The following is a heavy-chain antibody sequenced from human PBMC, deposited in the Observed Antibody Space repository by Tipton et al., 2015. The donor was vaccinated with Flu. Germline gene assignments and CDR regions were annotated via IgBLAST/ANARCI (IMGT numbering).Heavy chain of an antibody. CDR1: GGSMTSYY. J-gene: IGHJ4*02. V-gene: IGHV4-59*01. CDR2: SYYSGST. CDR3: LRGGGDDDY. D-gene: IGHD5-12*01. Sequence: LRLSCSVSGGSMTSYYWGWIRQPPGKGLEWIVYSYYSGSTKYNPTLKSRVTISVDMSKNQFSLNLRFVSIADTAVYYCLRGGGDDDYWGQGTLVTVSS.